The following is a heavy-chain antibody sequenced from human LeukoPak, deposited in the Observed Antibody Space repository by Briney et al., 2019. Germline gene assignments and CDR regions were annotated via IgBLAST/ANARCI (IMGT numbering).Heavy chain of an antibody. CDR3: ARAMIVVVPAASSDDAFDI. CDR1: GFSFSGYA. Sequence: GGSLRLSCEASGFSFSGYAMSWVRQAPGKGLDWVSGVSDSGVNTYYADSVKGRFTISRDNSKNTLYLQMNSLRAEDTAVYYCARAMIVVVPAASSDDAFDIWGQGTMVTVSS. V-gene: IGHV3-23*01. J-gene: IGHJ3*02. CDR2: VSDSGVNT. D-gene: IGHD2-2*01.